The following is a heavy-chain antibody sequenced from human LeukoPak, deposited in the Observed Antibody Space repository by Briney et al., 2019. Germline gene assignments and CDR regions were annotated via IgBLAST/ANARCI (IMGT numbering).Heavy chain of an antibody. V-gene: IGHV3-33*01. J-gene: IGHJ4*02. CDR1: GLTFKNYG. CDR2: IYYDGRDK. CDR3: ATDRSLSYFDY. Sequence: HPGTSLRLSCAASGLTFKNYGMHWVRQAPGKGLEWVSIIYYDGRDKYYADSVKGRFTVSRDNSKNTLYLQMNSLRDEDTAVYYCATDRSLSYFDYWGQGTLVTVSS.